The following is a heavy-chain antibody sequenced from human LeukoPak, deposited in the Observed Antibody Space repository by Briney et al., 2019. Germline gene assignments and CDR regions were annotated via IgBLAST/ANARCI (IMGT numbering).Heavy chain of an antibody. J-gene: IGHJ4*02. CDR2: IKYDGGEK. CDR3: TRAHGYRKTLLDY. Sequence: GGSLRLSCAASGFTFSNYGMSWVRQAPGKGLEWLANIKYDGGEKYYVDSVKGRFTVSRDNAKNSLYLQMNSLRAEDTAVYYCTRAHGYRKTLLDYWGQGTLVTVSS. CDR1: GFTFSNYG. V-gene: IGHV3-7*01. D-gene: IGHD6-13*01.